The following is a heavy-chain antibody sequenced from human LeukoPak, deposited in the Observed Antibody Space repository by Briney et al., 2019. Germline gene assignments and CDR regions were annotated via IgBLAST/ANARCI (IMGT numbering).Heavy chain of an antibody. Sequence: SETLSLTCTVSGGSISSYYWSWIRQPAGKGLEWIGRIYTSGSTNHNPSLKSRVTMSVDTSKNQFSLKLSSVTAADTAVYYCARAEVVVVPERYFDLWGRSTLVTVSS. V-gene: IGHV4-4*07. CDR2: IYTSGST. J-gene: IGHJ2*01. D-gene: IGHD3-22*01. CDR1: GGSISSYY. CDR3: ARAEVVVVPERYFDL.